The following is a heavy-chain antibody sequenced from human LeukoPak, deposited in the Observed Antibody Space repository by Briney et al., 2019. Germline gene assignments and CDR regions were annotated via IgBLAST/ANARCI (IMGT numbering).Heavy chain of an antibody. Sequence: KPGESLKISCKGSGYSFTSYWIGWVRQMPGKGLEWMGIIYPGDSDTRYSPSFQGQVTISADKSISTAYLQWSSLNASDTAMYYCARFSSYYDFWSGYPQPDSYGMDVWGQGTTVTVSS. V-gene: IGHV5-51*03. CDR3: ARFSSYYDFWSGYPQPDSYGMDV. CDR1: GYSFTSYW. J-gene: IGHJ6*02. CDR2: IYPGDSDT. D-gene: IGHD3-3*01.